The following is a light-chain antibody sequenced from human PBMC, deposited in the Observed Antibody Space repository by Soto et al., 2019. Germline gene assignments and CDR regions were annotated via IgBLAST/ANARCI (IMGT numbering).Light chain of an antibody. CDR1: QSIIYW. J-gene: IGKJ1*01. CDR2: DAS. V-gene: IGKV1-5*01. Sequence: DIQMTQSPSTLSASVGDRVTMTCRASQSIIYWLAWYQQKPGKAPKLLIYDASTLESGVPTRFSGSGSGAEFTLTISSLHPDDLATYYCQQYNILSTFGQGTRVEIK. CDR3: QQYNILST.